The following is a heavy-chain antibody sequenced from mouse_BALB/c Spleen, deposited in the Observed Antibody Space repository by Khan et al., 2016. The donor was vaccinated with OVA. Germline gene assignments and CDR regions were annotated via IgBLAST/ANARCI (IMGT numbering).Heavy chain of an antibody. CDR1: GYSFTDYT. CDR2: INPYNDVP. V-gene: IGHV1-18*01. J-gene: IGHJ2*01. CDR3: TRGNWDS. Sequence: VRLQQSGPELVKPGASMKISCKASGYSFTDYTMNWVKQSHGKNLEWIGLINPYNDVPIYNQKFKGKATLTVDKSSSTAYMELLSLTSEDSAVYYCTRGNWDSWGQGTTLTVSS.